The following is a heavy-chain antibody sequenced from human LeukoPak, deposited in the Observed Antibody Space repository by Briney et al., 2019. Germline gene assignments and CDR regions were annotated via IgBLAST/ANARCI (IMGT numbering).Heavy chain of an antibody. CDR2: ISAYNGNT. D-gene: IGHD3-10*01. V-gene: IGHV1-18*01. CDR3: ARVVGTDTSPGYNWFDP. Sequence: ASVKVSCKASGYTFTSYGISWVRQAPGQGLEWMGWISAYNGNTNYAQKLQGRVTMTTDTSTSTAYMELRSLRSDDTAVYYCARVVGTDTSPGYNWFDPWGQGTLVTVSS. J-gene: IGHJ5*02. CDR1: GYTFTSYG.